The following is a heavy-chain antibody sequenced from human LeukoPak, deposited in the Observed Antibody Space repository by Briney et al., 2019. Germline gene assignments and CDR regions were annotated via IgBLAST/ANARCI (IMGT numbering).Heavy chain of an antibody. CDR1: GGTFSSYA. J-gene: IGHJ4*02. CDR2: IIPILGIA. V-gene: IGHV1-69*04. Sequence: SVKVSCKASGGTFSSYAISWVRQAPGQGLEWMGRIIPILGIANYAQKFQGRVTITAGKSTSTAYMELSSLRSEDTAVYYCATQPLAYCGGDCYSFDYWGQGTLVTVSS. CDR3: ATQPLAYCGGDCYSFDY. D-gene: IGHD2-21*02.